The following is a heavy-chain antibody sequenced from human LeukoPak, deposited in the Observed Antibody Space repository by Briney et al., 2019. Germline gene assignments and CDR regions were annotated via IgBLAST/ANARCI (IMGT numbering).Heavy chain of an antibody. CDR1: GFTFSSYA. Sequence: GGPLRLSCAASGFTFSSYAMSWVRQAPGKGLEWVSGISGSGGSTYYADSVKGRFTISRDNSKNTLYLQMNSLRAEDTAVYYCAKRTGFDILTGYSYFDYWGQGTLVTVSS. J-gene: IGHJ4*02. V-gene: IGHV3-23*01. CDR3: AKRTGFDILTGYSYFDY. CDR2: ISGSGGST. D-gene: IGHD3-9*01.